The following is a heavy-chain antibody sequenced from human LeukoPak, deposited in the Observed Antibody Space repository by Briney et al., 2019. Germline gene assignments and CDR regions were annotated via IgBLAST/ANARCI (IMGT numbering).Heavy chain of an antibody. J-gene: IGHJ4*02. Sequence: PGGSLRLSCAASGFTFSSYAMSWVRQAPGKGLEWVSAISGSGGSTYYADSVKGRFTISRDNSKNTLYLQMNSLRAEDTAVYYCASTLKITMVREFQFGYWGQGTLVTVSS. CDR1: GFTFSSYA. CDR2: ISGSGGST. D-gene: IGHD3-10*01. V-gene: IGHV3-23*01. CDR3: ASTLKITMVREFQFGY.